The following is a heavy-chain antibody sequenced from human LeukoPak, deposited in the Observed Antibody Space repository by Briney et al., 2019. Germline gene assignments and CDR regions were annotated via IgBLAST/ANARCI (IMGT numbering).Heavy chain of an antibody. Sequence: GGSLRLSCAASGFTFDDYGMSWVRQAPGKGLEWVSGINWNGGSTGYADSVKGRFTISRDNAKNSLYLQMNSLRAEDTALYYCARDSSYYYDSSGYYYAWGQGTLVTVSS. V-gene: IGHV3-20*04. D-gene: IGHD3-22*01. CDR2: INWNGGST. CDR3: ARDSSYYYDSSGYYYA. CDR1: GFTFDDYG. J-gene: IGHJ5*02.